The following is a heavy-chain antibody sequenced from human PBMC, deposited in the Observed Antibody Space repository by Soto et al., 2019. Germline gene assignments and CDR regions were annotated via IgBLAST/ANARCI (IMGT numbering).Heavy chain of an antibody. Sequence: EGQLLESGGDLVQPGGSLRLTCAASGFAIKTYAMSWVRQAPGKGLEWVAGISGTGISLFYGESVKGRFTISRDNSLNTIQLQRNSLRADDTALYDCARDPPPVIGEQYYVDLWGQGTLVTVSS. D-gene: IGHD3-10*01. CDR2: ISGTGISL. CDR1: GFAIKTYA. CDR3: ARDPPPVIGEQYYVDL. V-gene: IGHV3-23*01. J-gene: IGHJ4*02.